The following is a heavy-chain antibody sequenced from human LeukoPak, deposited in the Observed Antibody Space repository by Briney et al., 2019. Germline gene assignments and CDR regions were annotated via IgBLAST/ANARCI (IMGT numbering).Heavy chain of an antibody. V-gene: IGHV3-20*04. CDR2: INWNGGST. CDR1: GFTFDEYG. CDR3: ASRRRWSFDY. Sequence: GGSLRLSCAVSGFTFDEYGMSWVRHAPGKGLEWVSGINWNGGSTGYADSVKGRFTISRDKAKNSLYMQMNSLRGEDTALYYCASRRRWSFDYWGQGTLVTVSS. J-gene: IGHJ4*02. D-gene: IGHD2-15*01.